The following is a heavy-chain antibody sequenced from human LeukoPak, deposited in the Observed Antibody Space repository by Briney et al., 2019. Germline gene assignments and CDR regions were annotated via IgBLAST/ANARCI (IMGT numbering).Heavy chain of an antibody. CDR3: ARARAAVGTPFDK. CDR2: INYSGYT. CDR1: GGSISSRSYY. V-gene: IGHV4-39*07. D-gene: IGHD6-13*01. J-gene: IGHJ4*02. Sequence: SETLSLTCTVSGGSISSRSYYWGWIRQPPGKGLEWIGSINYSGYTYYNPSLKSRVTISVDTSKNQFSLRLRSVTAADTAVYFCARARAAVGTPFDKWGQGILVTVSS.